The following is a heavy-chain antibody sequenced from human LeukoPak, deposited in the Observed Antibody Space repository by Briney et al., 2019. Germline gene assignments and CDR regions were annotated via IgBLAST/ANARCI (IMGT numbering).Heavy chain of an antibody. Sequence: ASVKVSCKASGYIFTSYAMNWVRQAPGQGLEWMGWINTNTGNPAYTQGFTGRFVFSLDTSVSTAYLQISSLKAEDTAVYYCASGLGPNSSGWYPPGDYWGQGTLVTVSS. J-gene: IGHJ4*02. CDR2: INTNTGNP. V-gene: IGHV7-4-1*02. CDR1: GYIFTSYA. D-gene: IGHD6-19*01. CDR3: ASGLGPNSSGWYPPGDY.